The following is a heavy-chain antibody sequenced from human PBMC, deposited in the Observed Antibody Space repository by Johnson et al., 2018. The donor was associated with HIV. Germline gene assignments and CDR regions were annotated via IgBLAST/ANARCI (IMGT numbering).Heavy chain of an antibody. D-gene: IGHD3-10*01. Sequence: QVQLVESGGGVVQPGGSLRLSCAASGFTFSSYGMHWVRQAPGKGLEWVAFIRYDGSNKYYADSVKGRFTISRDNSKNTLYLQMNSLRAEDTAVYYCARAQGDRGAYDAFDIWGQGTMVTISS. J-gene: IGHJ3*02. CDR2: IRYDGSNK. CDR3: ARAQGDRGAYDAFDI. CDR1: GFTFSSYG. V-gene: IGHV3-30*02.